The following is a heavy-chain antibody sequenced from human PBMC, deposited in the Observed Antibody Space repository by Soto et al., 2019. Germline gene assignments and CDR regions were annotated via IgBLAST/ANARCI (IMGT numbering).Heavy chain of an antibody. V-gene: IGHV3-74*01. D-gene: IGHD4-17*01. Sequence: GGSLRLSCAASGFTFSSYWMHWVRQAPGKGLVWVSRINSDGSTTSYADSVTGRFAISRDNAKNTLYLQMNSLRAEDTAVYYCALDYGDYILDYWGQGTLVTVSS. CDR3: ALDYGDYILDY. J-gene: IGHJ4*02. CDR1: GFTFSSYW. CDR2: INSDGSTT.